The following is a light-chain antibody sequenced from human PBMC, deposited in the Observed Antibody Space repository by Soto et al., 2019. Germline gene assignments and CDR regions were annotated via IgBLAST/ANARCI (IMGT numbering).Light chain of an antibody. Sequence: QSVLTQPPSVSGAPGQRVTLSCTGTSSNLGAGYDVHWYQQLPGAAPKLVIFGNRNRPSGVPERFSGSKSGTSASLAITGLEAEDDADYCCQAYDYSLTASVFGGGTKLTVL. V-gene: IGLV1-40*01. CDR3: QAYDYSLTASV. J-gene: IGLJ3*02. CDR2: GNR. CDR1: SSNLGAGYD.